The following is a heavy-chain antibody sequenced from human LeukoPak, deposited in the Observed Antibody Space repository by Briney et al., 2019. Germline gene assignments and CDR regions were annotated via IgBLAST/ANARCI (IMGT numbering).Heavy chain of an antibody. J-gene: IGHJ4*02. D-gene: IGHD2-15*01. V-gene: IGHV4-59*03. CDR1: GFTFSSYS. CDR2: SGNT. Sequence: GSLRLSCAASGFTFSSYSMNWVRQAPGKGLEWIGHSGNTEYNPSLKSRVTISIDTSKNQFSLKLSTVTAADTAVYYCATYYVGIGGRGHWGPGTLVTVSS. CDR3: ATYYVGIGGRGH.